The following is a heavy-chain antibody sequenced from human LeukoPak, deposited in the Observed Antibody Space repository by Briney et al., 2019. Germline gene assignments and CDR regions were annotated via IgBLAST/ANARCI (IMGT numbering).Heavy chain of an antibody. CDR1: GGSISSGSYY. D-gene: IGHD3-3*01. J-gene: IGHJ4*02. CDR2: IYTSGST. V-gene: IGHV4-61*02. Sequence: SQTLSLTCTVSGGSISSGSYYWSWIRQPAGKGLEWIGRIYTSGSTNYNSSLKSRVTISVDTSKNQFSLKLSSVTAADTAVYYCAVDFWGGHIHYFDYWGQGTLVTVSS. CDR3: AVDFWGGHIHYFDY.